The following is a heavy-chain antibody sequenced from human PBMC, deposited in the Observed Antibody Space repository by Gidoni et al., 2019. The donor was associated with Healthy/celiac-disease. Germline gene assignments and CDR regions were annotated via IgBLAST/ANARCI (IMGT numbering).Heavy chain of an antibody. CDR1: VSSNSAA. D-gene: IGHD1-1*01. CDR2: TYYRSKWYN. V-gene: IGHV6-1*01. J-gene: IGHJ4*02. CDR3: ARIGAPGQFDY. Sequence: VSSNSAAWIWIMQSPSRGLEWLGRTYYRSKWYNDYAVSVKSRMTINQYTSKNHFSLQLNSVTPEDTAVYYWARIGAPGQFDYWGQGTLVTVSS.